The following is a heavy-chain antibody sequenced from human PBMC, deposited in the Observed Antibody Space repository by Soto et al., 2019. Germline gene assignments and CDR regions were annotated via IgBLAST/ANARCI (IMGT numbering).Heavy chain of an antibody. J-gene: IGHJ4*02. CDR2: IGTAGET. D-gene: IGHD6-19*01. CDR3: ARGALGVVGIENFDY. CDR1: GFTFSSYD. Sequence: EVQLVESGGGLVQPGGSLRLSCAASGFTFSSYDMHWVRQATGKCLEWVSAIGTAGETYYPGSVKGRFTISRENAKNSLYLQMNRLRAGDTAVYYCARGALGVVGIENFDYWGQGTLVTVSS. V-gene: IGHV3-13*01.